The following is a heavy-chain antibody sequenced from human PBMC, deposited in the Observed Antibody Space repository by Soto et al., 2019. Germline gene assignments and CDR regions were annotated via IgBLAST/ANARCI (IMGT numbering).Heavy chain of an antibody. V-gene: IGHV1-46*01. CDR1: GYTFIHYY. Sequence: QVQLVQSGAEVKKPGASVKVSCKASGYTFIHYYRHWVRQAPGQGLEWMAIINPNGGSTNYAQKFQGRVTVTSDTSTSTVSMELNSLGSGDTAVYFCARSFLQGDFWGQGTMVTVSS. D-gene: IGHD2-21*01. CDR3: ARSFLQGDF. J-gene: IGHJ1*01. CDR2: INPNGGST.